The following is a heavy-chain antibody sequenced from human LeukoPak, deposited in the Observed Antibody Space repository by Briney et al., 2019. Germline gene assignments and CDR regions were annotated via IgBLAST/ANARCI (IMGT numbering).Heavy chain of an antibody. CDR3: ARDGGGAPIFGVVQSYFDY. V-gene: IGHV3-30*04. CDR2: ISYDGSNK. J-gene: IGHJ4*02. D-gene: IGHD3-3*01. Sequence: PGRSLRLSCAASGFTFSSYAMHWVRQAPGKGLEWVAVISYDGSNKYYADSVKGRFTISRDNSKNTLYLQMNSLRAEDTAVYYCARDGGGAPIFGVVQSYFDYWGQGTLVTVSS. CDR1: GFTFSSYA.